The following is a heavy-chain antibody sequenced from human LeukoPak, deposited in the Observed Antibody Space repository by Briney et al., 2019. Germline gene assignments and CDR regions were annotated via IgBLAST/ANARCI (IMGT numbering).Heavy chain of an antibody. CDR3: ARGDYYGSPKVVAA. J-gene: IGHJ5*02. D-gene: IGHD3-10*01. CDR2: ISAYNGNT. CDR1: GYTFTSYG. Sequence: ASVKVSCKASGYTFTSYGISWVRQAPGQGLEWMGWISAYNGNTNYAQKLQGRVTMTTDTSTSTAYMELRSLRSEDTAVYYCARGDYYGSPKVVAAWGQGTLVTVSS. V-gene: IGHV1-18*01.